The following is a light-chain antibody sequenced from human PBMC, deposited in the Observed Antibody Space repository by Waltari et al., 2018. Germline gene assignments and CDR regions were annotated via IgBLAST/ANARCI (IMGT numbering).Light chain of an antibody. CDR1: QSLLRSPGYNF. CDR2: LGS. Sequence: DIVMTQSPLSLSVTPGEPASISCSPSQSLLRSPGYNFLDWYVQTPGQPPQLLISLGSDRASGVPDRFSGSGTGTDFTLKISRVEAEDVGIYYCMQALHTPTTFGPGTKVDIK. J-gene: IGKJ3*01. CDR3: MQALHTPTT. V-gene: IGKV2-28*01.